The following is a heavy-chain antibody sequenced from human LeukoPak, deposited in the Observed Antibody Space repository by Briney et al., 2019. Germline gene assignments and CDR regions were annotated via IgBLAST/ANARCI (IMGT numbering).Heavy chain of an antibody. Sequence: PGGSVRLSCAASGFSFDDYAMHWVRQGPGKGLEWVSGITWNGGTMAYAASVKGRFTISRDNAKNSLYLRMYSLISDDTAFYYCAKDRSSSPWHDTFDVWGQGILVTVSS. J-gene: IGHJ3*01. D-gene: IGHD6-13*01. CDR2: ITWNGGTM. CDR3: AKDRSSSPWHDTFDV. CDR1: GFSFDDYA. V-gene: IGHV3-9*01.